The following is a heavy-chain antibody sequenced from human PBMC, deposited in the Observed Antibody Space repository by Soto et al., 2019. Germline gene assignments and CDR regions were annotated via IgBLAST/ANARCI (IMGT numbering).Heavy chain of an antibody. D-gene: IGHD3-10*01. CDR2: ISYDGSNK. V-gene: IGHV3-30*18. CDR3: AKESYYGSGSYYNPQHYYYYGMDV. J-gene: IGHJ6*02. CDR1: GFTFSSYG. Sequence: GGSLRLSCAASGFTFSSYGMHWVRQAPGKGLEWVAVISYDGSNKYYADSVKGRFTISRDNSKNTLYLQMNSLRAEDTAVYYCAKESYYGSGSYYNPQHYYYYGMDVWGQGTTVTVSS.